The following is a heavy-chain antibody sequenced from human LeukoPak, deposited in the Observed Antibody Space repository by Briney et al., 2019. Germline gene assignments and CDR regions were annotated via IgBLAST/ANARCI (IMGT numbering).Heavy chain of an antibody. CDR1: GGTFSSYA. D-gene: IGHD3-22*01. J-gene: IGHJ3*02. CDR2: IIPIFGTA. V-gene: IGHV1-69*01. Sequence: SVKVSCKASGGTFSSYAISWVRQAPGQGLEWMGGIIPIFGTANYAQKFQGRVTITADESTSTAYMELSSLRSEDTAVYYCARALPYYDSGAFGIWGQGTMVTVSS. CDR3: ARALPYYDSGAFGI.